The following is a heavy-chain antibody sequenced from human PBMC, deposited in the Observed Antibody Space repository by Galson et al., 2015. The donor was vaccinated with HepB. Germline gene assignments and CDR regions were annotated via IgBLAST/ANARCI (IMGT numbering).Heavy chain of an antibody. CDR2: ISAYNGNT. CDR1: GYTFTSYG. Sequence: SVKVSCKASGYTFTSYGISWVRQAPGQGLEWMGWISAYNGNTNYAQKLQGRVTMTTDTSTSTAYMELRSLRSDDTAVYYCARERFGYDFWCGYYGIDPWGQGTLVTVSS. D-gene: IGHD3-3*01. V-gene: IGHV1-18*04. CDR3: ARERFGYDFWCGYYGIDP. J-gene: IGHJ5*02.